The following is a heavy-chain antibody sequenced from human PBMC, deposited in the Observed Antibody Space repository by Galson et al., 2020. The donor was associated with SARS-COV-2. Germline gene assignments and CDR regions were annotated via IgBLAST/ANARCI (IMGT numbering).Heavy chain of an antibody. CDR2: IYYSESN. D-gene: IGHD3-9*01. CDR1: GGSISSSSYY. V-gene: IGHV4-39*01. Sequence: SETLSLTCTVSGGSISSSSYYWGRIRQPPGEGLEWIGRIYYSESNYYNPTPTRRVTMSVDTSQNRFSLKLSSVTAADTAVYYCARQILTGYYSFYYFDYWWQVLLVVVSS. CDR3: ARQILTGYYSFYYFDY. J-gene: IGHJ4*02.